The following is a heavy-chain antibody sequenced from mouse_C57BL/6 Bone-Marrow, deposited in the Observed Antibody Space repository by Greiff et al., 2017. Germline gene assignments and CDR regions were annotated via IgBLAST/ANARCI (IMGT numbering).Heavy chain of an antibody. CDR2: IRNKANGYTT. Sequence: EVKLMESGGGLVQPGGSLSLSCAASGFTFTDYYMSWVRQPPGKALEWLGFIRNKANGYTTEYSASVKGRFTISRANSQSILYLQMNALRAEDSATYYCARSTTVVATDWYFDVWGTGTTVTVSS. J-gene: IGHJ1*03. D-gene: IGHD1-1*01. V-gene: IGHV7-3*01. CDR3: ARSTTVVATDWYFDV. CDR1: GFTFTDYY.